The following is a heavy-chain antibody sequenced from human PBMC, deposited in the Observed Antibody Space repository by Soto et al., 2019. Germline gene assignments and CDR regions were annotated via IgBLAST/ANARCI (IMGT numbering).Heavy chain of an antibody. CDR2: IFYDGTT. V-gene: IGHV4-31*03. CDR1: GGSVNSDTYY. CDR3: AREEAIIISGYLDS. Sequence: SETLSLTCTVSGGSVNSDTYYWNWIRQHPGKGLEWIGYIFYDGTTYYNPSLKSRVSISVDTSQNQFSLKVNSMTAADTAVYYFAREEAIIISGYLDSWGQGTLVTVSS. J-gene: IGHJ4*02. D-gene: IGHD3-10*01.